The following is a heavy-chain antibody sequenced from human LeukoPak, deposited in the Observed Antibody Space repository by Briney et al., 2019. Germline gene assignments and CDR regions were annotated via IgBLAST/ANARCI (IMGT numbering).Heavy chain of an antibody. CDR3: AREVGSYYYYYGMDV. Sequence: SVKVSCKASGGTFSSYAISWVRQAPGQGLEWMGRIIPILGIANYAQKFQGRVTITADKSTSTAYMELSSLRSEDTAVYYCAREVGSYYYYYGMDVWGQGTTVTVSS. J-gene: IGHJ6*02. D-gene: IGHD3-10*01. CDR2: IIPILGIA. CDR1: GGTFSSYA. V-gene: IGHV1-69*04.